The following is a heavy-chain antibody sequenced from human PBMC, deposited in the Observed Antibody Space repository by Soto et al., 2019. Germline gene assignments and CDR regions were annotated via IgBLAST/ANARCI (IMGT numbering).Heavy chain of an antibody. V-gene: IGHV4-59*01. CDR3: ARDRRYCSGGSCYPDAFDI. Sequence: SETLSLTCTVSGGSISSYYWSWIRQPPGEGLEWIGYIYYSGSTNYNPSLKSRVTISVDTSKNQFSLKLSSVTAADTAVYYCARDRRYCSGGSCYPDAFDIWGQGXMVTV. J-gene: IGHJ3*02. D-gene: IGHD2-15*01. CDR2: IYYSGST. CDR1: GGSISSYY.